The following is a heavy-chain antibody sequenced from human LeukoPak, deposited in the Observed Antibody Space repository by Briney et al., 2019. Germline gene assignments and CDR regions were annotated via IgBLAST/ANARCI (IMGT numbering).Heavy chain of an antibody. V-gene: IGHV1-18*01. Sequence: ASVKVSCKTSGYTFATYGISWVRQDPGQGLEWMGWISAYNGDTRYAQHLQDRVSLTTDLSTGTAFMELRSLTTDDTALYYCASDSPLITSPGGPVSLGQGTIVRVSS. D-gene: IGHD3-22*01. CDR1: GYTFATYG. J-gene: IGHJ5*02. CDR3: ASDSPLITSPGGPVS. CDR2: ISAYNGDT.